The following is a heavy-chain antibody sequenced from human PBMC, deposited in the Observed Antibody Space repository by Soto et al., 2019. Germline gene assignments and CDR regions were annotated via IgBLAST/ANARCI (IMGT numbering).Heavy chain of an antibody. CDR2: ILYDGSNK. V-gene: IGHV3-30-3*01. CDR3: ARTYSGSYYVTDY. CDR1: GFTFSSYA. Sequence: GGSLRLSCAASGFTFSSYAMHWVRQAPGKGLEWVAVILYDGSNKYYADSVKGRFTISRDNSKNTLYLQMNSLRAEDTAVYYCARTYSGSYYVTDYWGQGTLVTVSS. D-gene: IGHD1-26*01. J-gene: IGHJ4*02.